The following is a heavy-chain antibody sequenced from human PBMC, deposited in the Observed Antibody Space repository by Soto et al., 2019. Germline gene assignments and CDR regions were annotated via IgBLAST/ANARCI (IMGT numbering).Heavy chain of an antibody. J-gene: IGHJ6*02. D-gene: IGHD1-26*01. Sequence: SETLSLTCTVSGGSISSGDYYWSWVRQPPGKGLEWIGYIYYSGSTYYNPSLKSRVAISVDTSKNQFSLKLSSVTAADTAVYYCARGATYYYYGMDVWGQGTTVTVSS. CDR1: GGSISSGDYY. CDR2: IYYSGST. V-gene: IGHV4-30-4*01. CDR3: ARGATYYYYGMDV.